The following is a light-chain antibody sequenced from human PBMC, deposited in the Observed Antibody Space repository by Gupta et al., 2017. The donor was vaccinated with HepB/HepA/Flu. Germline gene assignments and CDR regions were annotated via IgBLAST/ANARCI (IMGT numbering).Light chain of an antibody. CDR1: QSVSSY. CDR3: QQRSNWPPLT. J-gene: IGKJ4*01. V-gene: IGKV3-11*01. Sequence: GERATLSCRASQSVSSYLAWYQQKPGQAPRLLIYDASNRATGIPARFSGSGSGTDFTLTISSLEPEDFAVYYCQQRSNWPPLTFGGGTKVEIK. CDR2: DAS.